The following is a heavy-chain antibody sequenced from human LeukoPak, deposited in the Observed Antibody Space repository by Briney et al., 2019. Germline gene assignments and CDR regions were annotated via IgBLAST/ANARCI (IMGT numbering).Heavy chain of an antibody. J-gene: IGHJ5*02. CDR1: GGTFSSYA. CDR2: IIPIFGTA. CDR3: ARRRIASNWFDP. V-gene: IGHV1-69*05. Sequence: SVKVPCKASGGTFSSYAISWVRQAPGQWLEWMGGIIPIFGTANYAQKFQGRVTITTDESTSTAYMELSSLRSEDTAVYYCARRRIASNWFDPWGQGTLVTVSS. D-gene: IGHD6-6*01.